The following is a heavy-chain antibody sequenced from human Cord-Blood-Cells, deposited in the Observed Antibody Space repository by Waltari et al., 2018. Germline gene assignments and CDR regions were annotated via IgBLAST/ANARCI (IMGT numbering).Heavy chain of an antibody. J-gene: IGHJ3*02. CDR1: GYTFPSYG. V-gene: IGHV1-18*04. CDR2: DTAYKSNT. CDR3: ARCLAAGYCTKGLCSGHAFDI. Sequence: VQLVQSGAEVKKPGASVKVSCKPSGYTFPSYGISWVRAATGQGLVWKGWDTAYKSNTNDAQRRQRGDTRGADIARSTAYMERRNLSAEETAVDYCARCLAAGYCTKGLCSGHAFDIWGQGTIVTGAS. D-gene: IGHD2-8*01.